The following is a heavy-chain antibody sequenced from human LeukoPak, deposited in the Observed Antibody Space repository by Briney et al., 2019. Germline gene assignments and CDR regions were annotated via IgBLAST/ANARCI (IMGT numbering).Heavy chain of an antibody. CDR1: GYTFGDYG. J-gene: IGHJ4*02. CDR2: TNRRGDIT. V-gene: IGHV3-20*04. CDR3: AKEDLQWLRPNGALTPDY. D-gene: IGHD6-19*01. Sequence: GGSLRLSCAASGYTFGDYGMSWVRQVPGKGLEWVSGTNRRGDITGYADFVKGRFTISRDNAKNSLYLRMNSLRAEDTAVYYCAKEDLQWLRPNGALTPDYWGQGTLVTVSS.